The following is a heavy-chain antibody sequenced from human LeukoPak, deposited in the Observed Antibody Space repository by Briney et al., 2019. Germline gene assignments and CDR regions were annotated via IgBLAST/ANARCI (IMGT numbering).Heavy chain of an antibody. CDR2: IYYSGST. J-gene: IGHJ3*02. V-gene: IGHV4-61*01. CDR1: GGSISSGSYY. Sequence: SETLSLTCTVSGGSISSGSYYWSWIRQPPGKGLEWIGYIYYSGSTNYNPSLKSRVTISVDTSKNQFSLKLSSVTAADTAVYYCARDYYDSSGYYLRAFDIWGQGTMVTVSS. CDR3: ARDYYDSSGYYLRAFDI. D-gene: IGHD3-22*01.